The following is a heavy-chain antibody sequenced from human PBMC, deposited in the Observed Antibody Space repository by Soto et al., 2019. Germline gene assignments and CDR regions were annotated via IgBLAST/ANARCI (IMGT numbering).Heavy chain of an antibody. CDR1: GGTFSNYA. CDR3: ARVEAVAGLYNYHGLDV. V-gene: IGHV1-69*12. CDR2: IVPIFGTT. D-gene: IGHD6-19*01. J-gene: IGHJ6*02. Sequence: QVQLVQSGAEVKKPGSSVKVSCKVSGGTFSNYAIDWVRLAPGRGLEWMGGIVPIFGTTSYTQKFQGRATISADDSTTTAYLEMSSLRSEDTAIYYGARVEAVAGLYNYHGLDVWGQGTAVTVSS.